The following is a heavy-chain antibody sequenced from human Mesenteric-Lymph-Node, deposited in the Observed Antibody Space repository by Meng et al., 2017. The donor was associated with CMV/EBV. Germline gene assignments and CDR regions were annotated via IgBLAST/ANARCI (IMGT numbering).Heavy chain of an antibody. Sequence: VAGGSISSYYWSWIRQPPGKGLEWIGYIYYSGSTNYNPSLKSRVTISVDTSKNQFSLKLSSVTAADTAVYYCARGGTGIAVAGSLGYWGQGTLVTVSS. D-gene: IGHD6-19*01. CDR1: GGSISSYY. CDR2: IYYSGST. V-gene: IGHV4-59*01. J-gene: IGHJ4*02. CDR3: ARGGTGIAVAGSLGY.